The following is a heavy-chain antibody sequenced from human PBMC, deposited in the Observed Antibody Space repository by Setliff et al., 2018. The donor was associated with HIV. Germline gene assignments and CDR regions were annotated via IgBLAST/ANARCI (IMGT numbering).Heavy chain of an antibody. Sequence: SVKVSCKASGGTFSHYGMSWVRQAPGQGLEWMGGSIPISGTANYAQKFQGRVTITTDESTSTAYMALSGLRSEDTAVYYCARDFGGYCSSMSCPGLFDPWGQGTLVTVSS. CDR2: SIPISGTA. CDR1: GGTFSHYG. J-gene: IGHJ5*02. CDR3: ARDFGGYCSSMSCPGLFDP. D-gene: IGHD2-2*01. V-gene: IGHV1-69*05.